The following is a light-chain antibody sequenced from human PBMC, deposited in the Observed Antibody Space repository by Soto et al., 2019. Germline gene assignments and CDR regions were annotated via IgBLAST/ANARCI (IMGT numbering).Light chain of an antibody. Sequence: EIVMTQSPATLSVSPGGRATLSCRASQSVSSNLAWYQQKPGQAPRLLIYGASTRATGIPARFSGSGSGTEFTLTISSLQSEDFAVHYCQQYNNWPWTFGQGTKV. CDR2: GAS. CDR3: QQYNNWPWT. V-gene: IGKV3-15*01. CDR1: QSVSSN. J-gene: IGKJ1*01.